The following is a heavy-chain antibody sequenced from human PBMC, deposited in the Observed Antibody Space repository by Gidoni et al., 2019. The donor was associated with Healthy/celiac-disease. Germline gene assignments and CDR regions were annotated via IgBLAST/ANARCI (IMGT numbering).Heavy chain of an antibody. J-gene: IGHJ6*02. D-gene: IGHD3-3*01. CDR1: GFTFRSSD. CDR2: IGTAGDT. CDR3: ARALFLEWPAREYYYGMDV. Sequence: EVQLVESGGGLVQPGGSLTLSCAASGFTFRSSDMHWVPQATGKGLEWVSAIGTAGDTYYPGSVKGRFTISRENAKNSLYLQMNSLRAGDTAVYYCARALFLEWPAREYYYGMDVWGQGTTVTVSS. V-gene: IGHV3-13*01.